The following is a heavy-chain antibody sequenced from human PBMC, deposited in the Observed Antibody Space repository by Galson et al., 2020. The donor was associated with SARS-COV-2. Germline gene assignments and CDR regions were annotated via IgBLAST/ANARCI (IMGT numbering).Heavy chain of an antibody. CDR3: AREGLLWVGESY. CDR2: IYYTGST. V-gene: IGHV4-61*01. CDR1: GGSLSSGSYQ. Sequence: ASETLSLTCTVSGGSLSSGSYQWTWIRQPPGKGLELIGYIYYTGSTNYNPSLKSRVTVSLDTSKNQFSVKLTSVTAADTAVYYCAREGLLWVGESYWGQGILVTVSS. D-gene: IGHD3-10*01. J-gene: IGHJ4*02.